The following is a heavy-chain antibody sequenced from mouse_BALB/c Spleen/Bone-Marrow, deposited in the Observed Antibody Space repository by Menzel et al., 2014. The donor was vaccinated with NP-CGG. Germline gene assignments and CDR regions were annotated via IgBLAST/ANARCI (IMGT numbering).Heavy chain of an antibody. CDR1: GYTFTNFW. J-gene: IGHJ2*01. D-gene: IGHD2-1*01. Sequence: QVQLQQSGAELVRPGSSVKISCKASGYTFTNFWMNWVKQRPGQGLEWIGQIHPGDGDTSNNGKFRGKATLTTDKSSSTAYMQLSSLSSEDSAVYFCARVYYGNLDYWGQGTTLTVSS. CDR3: ARVYYGNLDY. CDR2: IHPGDGDT. V-gene: IGHV1-80*01.